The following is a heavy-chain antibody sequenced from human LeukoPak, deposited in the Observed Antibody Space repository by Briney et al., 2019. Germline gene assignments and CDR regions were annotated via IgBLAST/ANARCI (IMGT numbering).Heavy chain of an antibody. CDR3: ARNYYCGAGTYDHVFDALDL. Sequence: GESLQISCQGSGYIFANHWIAWVRKMPGKGLEWVAVVYPGSDSDIRYSPSFQGQVTVSADKSISTAYLQWATLKASDTAIYYCARNYYCGAGTYDHVFDALDLWGQGTMVTVSS. CDR1: GYIFANHW. V-gene: IGHV5-51*01. J-gene: IGHJ3*01. CDR2: VYPGSDSDI. D-gene: IGHD3-10*01.